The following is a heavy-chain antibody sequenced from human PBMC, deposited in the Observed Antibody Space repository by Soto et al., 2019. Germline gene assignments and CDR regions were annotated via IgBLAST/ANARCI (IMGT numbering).Heavy chain of an antibody. CDR1: GYTFTSSG. Sequence: ASVTVSCTTSGYTFTSSGIRWVRQAPGQGLQWMGWIAPYLGKTNYAQDLQGRVTMTTDTSTTTAYMEVRGLTSDDTAMYYCARGGSSSYYYGLDVWGQGTTVTAP. CDR3: ARGGSSSYYYGLDV. CDR2: IAPYLGKT. J-gene: IGHJ6*02. D-gene: IGHD6-6*01. V-gene: IGHV1-18*04.